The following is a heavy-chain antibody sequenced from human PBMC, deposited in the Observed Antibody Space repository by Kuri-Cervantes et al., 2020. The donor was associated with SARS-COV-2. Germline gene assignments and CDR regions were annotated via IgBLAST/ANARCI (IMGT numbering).Heavy chain of an antibody. D-gene: IGHD5-18*01. CDR3: AKAAMAVYYFDY. V-gene: IGHV1-2*02. Sequence: ASVKVSCKASGYTFTDYYMHWVRQAPGQGLEWMGWINPNSGGTNYAQKFQGRVTMTRDTSISTAYVELSRLRSDDTAVYYCAKAAMAVYYFDYWGQGTLVTVSS. CDR2: INPNSGGT. CDR1: GYTFTDYY. J-gene: IGHJ4*02.